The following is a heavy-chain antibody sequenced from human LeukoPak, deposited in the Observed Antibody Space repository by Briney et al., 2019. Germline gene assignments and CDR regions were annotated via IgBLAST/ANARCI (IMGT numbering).Heavy chain of an antibody. CDR3: AKDRGGGSYYFDY. Sequence: GGSLRLSCAASGFTFSSYGMHWVRQAPGKGLEWVAVISYDGSNKYYADSVKGRFTISRDNSKNTLYLQMNSLRAEDTAVYYCAKDRGGGSYYFDYWGQGTLVTVSS. D-gene: IGHD2-15*01. J-gene: IGHJ4*02. CDR1: GFTFSSYG. CDR2: ISYDGSNK. V-gene: IGHV3-30*18.